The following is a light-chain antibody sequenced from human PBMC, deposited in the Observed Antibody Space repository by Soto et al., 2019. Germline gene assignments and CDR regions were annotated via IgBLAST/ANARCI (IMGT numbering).Light chain of an antibody. CDR2: DAS. V-gene: IGKV1-5*01. J-gene: IGKJ1*01. CDR1: QNINNW. Sequence: DIQLTQSPSSVSASIGDRVTITCRASQNINNWISWYQQKPGKAPKFLIYDASTLESGVPSRFSGSGSGTDFTPTICCLQSEDFATYYCQQYYSYPPTFGQGTKV. CDR3: QQYYSYPPT.